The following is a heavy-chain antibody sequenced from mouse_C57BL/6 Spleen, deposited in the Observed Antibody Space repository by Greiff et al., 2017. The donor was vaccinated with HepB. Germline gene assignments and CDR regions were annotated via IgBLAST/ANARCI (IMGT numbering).Heavy chain of an antibody. CDR1: GYASSSYW. V-gene: IGHV1-80*01. Sequence: QVQLQQSGAELVKPGASVKISCKASGYASSSYWMNWVKQRPGKGLEWIGQIYPGDGDTNYNGKFKGKATLTADKSSSTAYMQLSSLTSEDSAVYFCARGNYYYGSSYDYYAMDYWGQGTSVTVSS. D-gene: IGHD1-1*01. CDR2: IYPGDGDT. J-gene: IGHJ4*01. CDR3: ARGNYYYGSSYDYYAMDY.